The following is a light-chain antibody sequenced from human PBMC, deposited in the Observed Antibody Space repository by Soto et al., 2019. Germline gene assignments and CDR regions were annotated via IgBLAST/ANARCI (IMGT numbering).Light chain of an antibody. CDR2: GAS. CDR3: QKYKSAPLT. CDR1: QGIRND. J-gene: IGKJ4*01. V-gene: IGKV1-27*01. Sequence: DIQMTQSPSSLSASVGDRVIITCRASQGIRNDLVWYQQRPGKVPKLLIYGASTLQSGVPSRFSGSGSGTDFTLTISSLQPEDVATYYCQKYKSAPLTFGGGTKVDIK.